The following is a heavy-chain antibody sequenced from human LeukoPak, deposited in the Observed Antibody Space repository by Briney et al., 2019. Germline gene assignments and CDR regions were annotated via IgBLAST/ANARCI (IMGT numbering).Heavy chain of an antibody. Sequence: ASVNVSFTASGYTFTIYNMHRVRLPPGQGLERMGIINPSGDSTSYTQNFQGSVTITRDTSTSAVYMALNSLRTDDTAVYSSARDGVCGSSTSCYVFDYWGQGTLVTVSS. CDR2: INPSGDST. J-gene: IGHJ4*02. V-gene: IGHV1-46*01. CDR1: GYTFTIYN. CDR3: ARDGVCGSSTSCYVFDY. D-gene: IGHD2-2*01.